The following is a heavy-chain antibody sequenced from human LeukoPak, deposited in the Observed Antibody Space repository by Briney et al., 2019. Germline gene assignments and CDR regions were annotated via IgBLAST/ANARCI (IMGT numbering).Heavy chain of an antibody. CDR3: ARPHRFLEWFWFDP. D-gene: IGHD3-3*01. CDR2: IYPGDSDT. V-gene: IGHV5-51*01. Sequence: GESLKISWKGSGYSFTSYWIGWVRQMPGKGLEWMGIIYPGDSDTIYSPSFQGQVTISADKSISTAYLQWSSLKASDTAMYYCARPHRFLEWFWFDPWGQGTLVTVSS. J-gene: IGHJ5*02. CDR1: GYSFTSYW.